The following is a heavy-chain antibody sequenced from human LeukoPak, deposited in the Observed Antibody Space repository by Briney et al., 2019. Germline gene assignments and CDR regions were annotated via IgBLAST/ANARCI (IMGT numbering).Heavy chain of an antibody. V-gene: IGHV4-34*01. CDR1: GGSISSYY. CDR3: AREGYDSSGYRRAADY. J-gene: IGHJ4*02. CDR2: INHSGST. Sequence: NSSETLSLTCTVSGGSISSYYWSWIRQPPGKGLEWIGEINHSGSTNYNPSLKSRVTISVDTSKNQFSLKLSSVTAADTAVYYCAREGYDSSGYRRAADYWGQGTLVTVSS. D-gene: IGHD3-22*01.